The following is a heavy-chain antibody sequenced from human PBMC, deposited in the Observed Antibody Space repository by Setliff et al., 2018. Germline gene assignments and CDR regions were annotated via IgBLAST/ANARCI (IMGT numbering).Heavy chain of an antibody. V-gene: IGHV4-4*08. CDR1: GGSISGYY. CDR2: IYSSGST. Sequence: SETLSLTCTVSGGSISGYYWSWIRQPPGKGLEWIGYIYSSGSTNYNPSLKSRVTISVDTSKNQLSLKLSSVTAADTAVYYCARDQGYCGSASCYAQLWFDPWGQGTLVTVS. CDR3: ARDQGYCGSASCYAQLWFDP. J-gene: IGHJ5*02. D-gene: IGHD2-2*01.